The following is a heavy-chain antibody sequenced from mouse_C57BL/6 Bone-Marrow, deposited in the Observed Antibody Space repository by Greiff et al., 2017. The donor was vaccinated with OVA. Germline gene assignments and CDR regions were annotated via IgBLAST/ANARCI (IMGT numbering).Heavy chain of an antibody. D-gene: IGHD2-2*01. CDR3: ARFWLQLNWYFDV. V-gene: IGHV1-81*01. Sequence: QVQLQQSGAELARPGASVKLSCKASGYTFTSSGISWVKQRTGQGLEWIGEIYPRSGNTYYNEKFKGKATLTADTSSSTAYMELRSLTSEDAAVYFGARFWLQLNWYFDVWGTGTTVTVSS. J-gene: IGHJ1*03. CDR2: IYPRSGNT. CDR1: GYTFTSSG.